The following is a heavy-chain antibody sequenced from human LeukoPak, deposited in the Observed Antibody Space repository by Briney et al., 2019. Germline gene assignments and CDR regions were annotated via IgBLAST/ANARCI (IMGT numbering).Heavy chain of an antibody. CDR2: INPNSGGT. CDR1: GYTFTGYY. D-gene: IGHD5-12*01. CDR3: ARDDSGYAKESLTSFDY. Sequence: GASVKVSCKASGYTFTGYYMHWVRQAPGQGLEWMGWINPNSGGTNYAQKFQGRVTMTRDTSISTAYMELSRLRSDDTAVYYRARDDSGYAKESLTSFDYWGQGTLVTVSS. J-gene: IGHJ4*02. V-gene: IGHV1-2*02.